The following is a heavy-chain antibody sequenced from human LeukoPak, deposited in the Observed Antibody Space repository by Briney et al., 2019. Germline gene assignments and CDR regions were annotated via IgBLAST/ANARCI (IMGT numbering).Heavy chain of an antibody. V-gene: IGHV3-23*01. J-gene: IGHJ4*02. CDR2: ISGSGGRT. D-gene: IGHD4-23*01. CDR3: TRRGGGQDFDY. Sequence: GGSLRLSCAASGFTFSSYDMKWVRQAPGKGLEWVSVISGSGGRTYYADSVKGRFTISRDNSENTVYLQMNSLRAEDTAVYYCTRRGGGQDFDYWGQGILVTVSS. CDR1: GFTFSSYD.